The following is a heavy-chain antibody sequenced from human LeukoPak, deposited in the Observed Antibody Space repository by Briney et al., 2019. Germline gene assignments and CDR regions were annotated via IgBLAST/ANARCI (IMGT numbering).Heavy chain of an antibody. CDR3: TTHRRPYYDFWSGSSGWFDP. CDR2: IKSKTDGGTT. D-gene: IGHD3-3*01. J-gene: IGHJ5*02. V-gene: IGHV3-15*01. Sequence: GGSLRLSCAASGFTFSNAWMSWVRQAPGKGLEWVGRIKSKTDGGTTDYAAPVKGRFTISRADSKNTLYLQMNSLKTEDTAVYYCTTHRRPYYDFWSGSSGWFDPWGQGTLVTVSS. CDR1: GFTFSNAW.